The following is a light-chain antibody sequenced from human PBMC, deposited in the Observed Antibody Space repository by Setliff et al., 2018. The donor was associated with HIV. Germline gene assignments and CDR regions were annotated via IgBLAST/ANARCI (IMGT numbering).Light chain of an antibody. CDR1: IDPYNS. J-gene: IGLJ1*01. CDR3: SFYTSSGAPSYV. Sequence: QSALAQPASVPGSPGQSITVSCTDIDPYNSVSWYQQLPGKAPKLILYEVSVRPSGISHRFAGSKSDNTASLTISGLEAEDEGSYYCSFYTSSGAPSYVFGTGTKV. V-gene: IGLV2-14*01. CDR2: EVS.